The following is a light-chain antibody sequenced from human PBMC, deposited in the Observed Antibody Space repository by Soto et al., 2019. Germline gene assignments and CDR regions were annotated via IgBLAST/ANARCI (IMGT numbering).Light chain of an antibody. Sequence: EIVLTQSPGTLSLSPGERATLSCRASQSVSNNFLAWYQQKAGQAPRLLIYNASNRATGIPDRFSGSGSGTDFTLTIIRLEPEDFAVYYCHQYGRSPYSFGQGTKLDVK. V-gene: IGKV3-20*01. CDR1: QSVSNNF. CDR3: HQYGRSPYS. CDR2: NAS. J-gene: IGKJ2*01.